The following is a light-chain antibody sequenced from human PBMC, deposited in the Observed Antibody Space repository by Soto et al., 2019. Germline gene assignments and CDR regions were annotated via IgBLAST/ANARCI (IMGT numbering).Light chain of an antibody. CDR1: SSDVGGYNY. CDR2: DVS. CDR3: SSYTSRSTLV. V-gene: IGLV2-14*01. Sequence: QSALTQHASVSGSPGQSITISCTGTSSDVGGYNYVSWYQQHPGKAPKLMIYDVSNRPSGVSNRFSGSKSGNTASLTISGLQAEDEADYYCSSYTSRSTLVFGGGTKLTVL. J-gene: IGLJ2*01.